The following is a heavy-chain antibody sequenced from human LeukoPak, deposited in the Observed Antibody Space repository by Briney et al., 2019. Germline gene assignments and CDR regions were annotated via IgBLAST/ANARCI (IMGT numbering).Heavy chain of an antibody. CDR1: GYTFTHYG. Sequence: GASVKVSCKASGYTFTHYGVSWVRQAPGQGLEWMGRTIPLLDVTTYAQKFQGRVTITADKSTNTAYMELRRLRSEDTAVYYCARGTLDVIGAAAATMDSWGQGTLVTVSS. V-gene: IGHV1-69*04. J-gene: IGHJ4*02. CDR2: TIPLLDVT. CDR3: ARGTLDVIGAAAATMDS. D-gene: IGHD6-13*01.